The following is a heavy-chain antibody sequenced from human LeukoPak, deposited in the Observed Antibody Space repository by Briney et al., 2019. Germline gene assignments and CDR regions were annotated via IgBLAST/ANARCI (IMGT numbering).Heavy chain of an antibody. CDR3: ARADSSSWYGYFDY. D-gene: IGHD6-13*01. V-gene: IGHV1-69*06. CDR1: GGSFSSYA. Sequence: GASVKVSCKASGGSFSSYAISWVRQAPGQGLEWMGGIIPIFGTANYAQKFQGRVTITADKSTSTAYMELSSLRFEDTAVYYCARADSSSWYGYFDYWGQGTLVTVSS. CDR2: IIPIFGTA. J-gene: IGHJ4*02.